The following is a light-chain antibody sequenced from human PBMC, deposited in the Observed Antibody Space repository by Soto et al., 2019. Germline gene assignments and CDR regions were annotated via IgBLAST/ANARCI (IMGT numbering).Light chain of an antibody. CDR2: AAS. V-gene: IGKV1-8*01. J-gene: IGKJ1*01. Sequence: AIRMTQSPSSLSASTGDRVTITCRASQGISSYLAWYQQKPGQAPKLLIYAASTLQSGVPSRFSGSGSGTDFTLTIHCLQSEDFATYYCQQYYSYPRTFGQGTKVEIK. CDR3: QQYYSYPRT. CDR1: QGISSY.